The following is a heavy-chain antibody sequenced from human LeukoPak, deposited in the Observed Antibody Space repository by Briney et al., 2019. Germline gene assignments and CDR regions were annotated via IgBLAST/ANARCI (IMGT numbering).Heavy chain of an antibody. V-gene: IGHV3-30*03. CDR2: ISHDGRNI. CDR3: ARLVSTYYDISGDSHAPPDS. CDR1: GFTFSNYG. J-gene: IGHJ4*02. D-gene: IGHD3-22*01. Sequence: GGSLRLSCAASGFTFSNYGMHWVRQAPGKGLEWVALISHDGRNIYYADSVKGRFTVSRDNSENTLYLQMTSLRTEDTAVYYCARLVSTYYDISGDSHAPPDSWGQGALVTVSS.